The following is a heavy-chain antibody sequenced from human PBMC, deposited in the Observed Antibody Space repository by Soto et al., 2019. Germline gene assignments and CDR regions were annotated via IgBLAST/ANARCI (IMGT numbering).Heavy chain of an antibody. CDR1: GGTFSSYA. V-gene: IGHV1-69*13. D-gene: IGHD1-26*01. Sequence: ASVKVSCKASGGTFSSYAISWGRQAPGQGLEWMGGIIPIFGTANYAQKFQGRVTITADESTSTAYMELSSLRSEDTAVYYCAVEGGPIVDYWGQGTLVTVSS. J-gene: IGHJ4*02. CDR3: AVEGGPIVDY. CDR2: IIPIFGTA.